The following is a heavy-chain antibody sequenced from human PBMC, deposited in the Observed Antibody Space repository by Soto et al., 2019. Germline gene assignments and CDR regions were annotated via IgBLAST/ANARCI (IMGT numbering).Heavy chain of an antibody. Sequence: PXETLCLTCTVAGGSISSYYWSWIRQPPGKGLEWIGYIYYSGSTNYNPSLKSRVTISVDTSKNQFSLKLSSVTAADTAVYYCARDSVGELFPLFDHWGQGTLVTVS. J-gene: IGHJ4*02. CDR2: IYYSGST. CDR3: ARDSVGELFPLFDH. V-gene: IGHV4-59*01. D-gene: IGHD3-10*01. CDR1: GGSISSYY.